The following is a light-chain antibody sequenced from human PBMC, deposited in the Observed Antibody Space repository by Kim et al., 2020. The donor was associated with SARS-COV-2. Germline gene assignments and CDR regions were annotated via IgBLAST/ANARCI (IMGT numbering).Light chain of an antibody. Sequence: SPGERATPSCRASQSVSTNSLAWYQQKPGQAPRLLIYGASNRATGIPERVSGSGSGTDFTLTISRLEPEDFAVYYCLQYGSSVQSFGQGTKVEIK. J-gene: IGKJ1*01. CDR1: QSVSTNS. V-gene: IGKV3-20*01. CDR3: LQYGSSVQS. CDR2: GAS.